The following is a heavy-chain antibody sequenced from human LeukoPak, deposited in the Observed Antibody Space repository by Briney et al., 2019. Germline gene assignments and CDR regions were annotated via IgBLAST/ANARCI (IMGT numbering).Heavy chain of an antibody. V-gene: IGHV3-74*01. CDR2: INSDGSST. CDR1: GFTFSSYW. D-gene: IGHD1-1*01. CDR3: ARTTTPPPKNDY. Sequence: GGSLRLSCAASGFTFSSYWMHWVRQAPGKGLVWVSRINSDGSSTSYADSVKGRFTISRDNAKNTLYLQMNSLGAEDTAVYYCARTTTPPPKNDYWGQGTLVTVSS. J-gene: IGHJ4*02.